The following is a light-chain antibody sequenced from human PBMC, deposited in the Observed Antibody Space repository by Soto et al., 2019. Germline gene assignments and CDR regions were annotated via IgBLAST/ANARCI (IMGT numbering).Light chain of an antibody. Sequence: DIVMTQSPLSLPVTPGEPASISCRSSQSLLHSNGNHYLDWYLQKPGQSPQLLIYLGSSRASGVPDRFSGGGSGTDFTLNISGVEADDVGVYYCIQALQAPFTFGPGTRVDIK. CDR3: IQALQAPFT. V-gene: IGKV2-28*01. CDR2: LGS. J-gene: IGKJ3*01. CDR1: QSLLHSNGNHY.